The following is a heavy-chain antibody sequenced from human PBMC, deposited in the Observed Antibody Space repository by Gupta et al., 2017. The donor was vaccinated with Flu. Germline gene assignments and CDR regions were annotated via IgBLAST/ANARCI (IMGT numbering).Heavy chain of an antibody. D-gene: IGHD3-3*01. CDR2: IDGDGSSR. J-gene: IGHJ5*02. CDR3: ARLRATPEWGAT. Sequence: VRQSPGKGLVGVSLIDGDGSSRTYADAVRGRFTVSRDNAKGTLYLQMNSLRAEDTAVYYCARLRATPEWGATWGPGTLVTVFS. V-gene: IGHV3-74*03.